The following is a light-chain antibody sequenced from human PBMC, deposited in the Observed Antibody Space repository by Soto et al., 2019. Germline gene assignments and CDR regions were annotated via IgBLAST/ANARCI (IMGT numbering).Light chain of an antibody. Sequence: QSVLTQPASVSGSPGQSIAISYTGTSSDIGGYDFVSWYQQHPGKAPKLMIYDVSNRPSGVSNRFSGSKSGNTASLTISGLQAEDEADYYCSSYTTHSILLFGTGTKLTVL. CDR1: SSDIGGYDF. V-gene: IGLV2-14*03. CDR2: DVS. J-gene: IGLJ1*01. CDR3: SSYTTHSILL.